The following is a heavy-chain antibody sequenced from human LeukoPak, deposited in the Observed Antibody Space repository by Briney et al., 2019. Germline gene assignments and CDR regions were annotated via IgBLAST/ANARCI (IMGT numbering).Heavy chain of an antibody. CDR2: IYHSGST. D-gene: IGHD6-19*01. J-gene: IGHJ4*02. CDR1: GYSISSGYH. V-gene: IGHV4-38-2*02. CDR3: ARACLVQPFDY. Sequence: SETLSLTCTVSGYSISSGYHWGWIRQPPGKGLEWIGSIYHSGSTYYNPSLKSRVTISVDTSKNQFSLKLSSVTAADTAVYYCARACLVQPFDYWGQGTLVTVSS.